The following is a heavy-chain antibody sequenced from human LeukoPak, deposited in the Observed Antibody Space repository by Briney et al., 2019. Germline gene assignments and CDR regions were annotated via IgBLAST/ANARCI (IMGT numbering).Heavy chain of an antibody. Sequence: GGSLRLSCAASGFTFSSYGMHWVRQAPGKGLEWVAVISYDGSVKFYAYSVKGRFTISRDNSKNKLYLQMNSLRAEDTSVYYCAKVGCSGCNYYAAFDIWGQGTMVTVSS. D-gene: IGHD2-15*01. CDR3: AKVGCSGCNYYAAFDI. CDR2: ISYDGSVK. J-gene: IGHJ3*02. CDR1: GFTFSSYG. V-gene: IGHV3-30*18.